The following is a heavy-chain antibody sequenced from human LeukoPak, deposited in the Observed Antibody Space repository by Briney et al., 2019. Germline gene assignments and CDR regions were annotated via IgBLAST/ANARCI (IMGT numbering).Heavy chain of an antibody. Sequence: SETLSLTCTVSGGSISGYYWTWIRQPPGKGLEWIGYISYSGSTSSHPSLKSRVIISLGMSKSQFSLKLTSVTAADTAVYYCVRGYSGYPYYLDYWGQGTLVTVSS. CDR1: GGSISGYY. D-gene: IGHD5-12*01. V-gene: IGHV4-59*08. J-gene: IGHJ4*02. CDR3: VRGYSGYPYYLDY. CDR2: ISYSGST.